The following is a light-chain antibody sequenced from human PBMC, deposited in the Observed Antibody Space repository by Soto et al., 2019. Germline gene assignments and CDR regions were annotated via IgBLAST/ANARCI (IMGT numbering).Light chain of an antibody. V-gene: IGKV1-9*01. Sequence: DIQLTQSPSFLSASVGDRVTITCRASQGISNYLAWYQQKPGKAPNLLIYAASTLQSGVPSRFSGSGSGTEFTLTISSLQPEDFATYYCQHGGVLGQGTKAEIK. CDR2: AAS. J-gene: IGKJ1*01. CDR3: QHGGV. CDR1: QGISNY.